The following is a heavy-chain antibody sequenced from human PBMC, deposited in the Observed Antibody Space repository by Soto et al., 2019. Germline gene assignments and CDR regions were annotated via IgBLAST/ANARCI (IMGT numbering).Heavy chain of an antibody. D-gene: IGHD3-3*01. J-gene: IGHJ5*02. Sequence: SGPTLVKPTQTLTLTCTFSGFSLSTSGVGVGWIRQPPGKALEWLALIYWNDDKRYSPSLKSRLTITKDTSKNQVVLTMTNMDPVDTATYYCAHLPYYDFWSGYPRSSWFDPWGQGTLVTVSS. CDR3: AHLPYYDFWSGYPRSSWFDP. V-gene: IGHV2-5*01. CDR1: GFSLSTSGVG. CDR2: IYWNDDK.